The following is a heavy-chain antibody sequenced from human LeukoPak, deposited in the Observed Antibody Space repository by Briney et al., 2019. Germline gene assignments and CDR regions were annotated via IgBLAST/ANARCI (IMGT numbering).Heavy chain of an antibody. D-gene: IGHD1-26*01. J-gene: IGHJ4*02. CDR1: GFTFSSYA. CDR2: ISGSGGST. CDR3: AEGRPVGATISYYFDY. V-gene: IGHV3-23*01. Sequence: GALRLSCAASGFTFSSYAMSWVRQAPGKGLEWVSAISGSGGSTYYADSVKGRFTISRDNSKNTLYLQMNSLRAEDTAVYYCAEGRPVGATISYYFDYWGQGTLVTVSS.